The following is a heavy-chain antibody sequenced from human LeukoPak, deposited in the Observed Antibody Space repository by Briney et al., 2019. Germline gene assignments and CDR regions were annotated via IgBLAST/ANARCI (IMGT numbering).Heavy chain of an antibody. J-gene: IGHJ5*02. CDR3: ARDQDNEGWSDP. Sequence: PSEPLSLTCTVSGGSISSYYWSWIRQPPGKGLEWIGYIYYSGSTNYNPSLKSRVTISVDTSKNQFSLKLSSVTAADTAVYYCARDQDNEGWSDPWGQGTLVTVSS. V-gene: IGHV4-59*01. CDR1: GGSISSYY. D-gene: IGHD1-1*01. CDR2: IYYSGST.